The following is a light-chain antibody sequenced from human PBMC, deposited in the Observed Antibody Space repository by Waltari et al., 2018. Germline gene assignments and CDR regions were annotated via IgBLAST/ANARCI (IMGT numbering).Light chain of an antibody. Sequence: QAVVTQEPSLTVSTGGTVTLTCGSSSGPVTSGHFPYWFQQKPGQAPRPLISETSNRLAWTPARFSGSLLRCKAALTLSDAQPDDDADYYCLLSYHDAVIFGGGTKLTVL. CDR2: ETS. CDR1: SGPVTSGHF. CDR3: LLSYHDAVI. V-gene: IGLV7-46*01. J-gene: IGLJ2*01.